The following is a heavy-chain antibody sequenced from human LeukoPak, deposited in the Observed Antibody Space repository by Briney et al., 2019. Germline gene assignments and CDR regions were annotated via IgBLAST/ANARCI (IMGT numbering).Heavy chain of an antibody. CDR1: GGTFSSYA. Sequence: ASVKVSCKASGGTFSSYAISWVRQAPGQGLEWMGGIIPIFGTANYAQKFQGRVTITADESTSTAYMELSSLRSEDTAVYYCATGLAGMDNAFDIWGQGTMVTVSS. D-gene: IGHD2-2*03. V-gene: IGHV1-69*13. CDR2: IIPIFGTA. J-gene: IGHJ3*02. CDR3: ATGLAGMDNAFDI.